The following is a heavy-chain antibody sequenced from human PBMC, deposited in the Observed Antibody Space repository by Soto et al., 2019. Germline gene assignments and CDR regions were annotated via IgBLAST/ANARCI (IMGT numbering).Heavy chain of an antibody. Sequence: SETLSLTCAVSGGSISSGGYSWSWIRQPPGKGLEWIGYIYHSGSTYYNPSLKSRVTISVDTSKNQFSLKLSSVTAADTAAYYCARGYVVVPAALYYFDYWGQGTLVTVSS. V-gene: IGHV4-30-2*02. CDR3: ARGYVVVPAALYYFDY. D-gene: IGHD2-2*01. CDR2: IYHSGST. J-gene: IGHJ4*02. CDR1: GGSISSGGYS.